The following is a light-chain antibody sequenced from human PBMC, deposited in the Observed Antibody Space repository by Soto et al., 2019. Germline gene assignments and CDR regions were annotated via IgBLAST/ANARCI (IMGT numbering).Light chain of an antibody. CDR1: SSDVGGSNY. V-gene: IGLV2-14*01. J-gene: IGLJ1*01. Sequence: CVLTQPASVSGSPGQSITISCTGTSSDVGGSNYVSWYQQHPGKAPKVIIYEVSNRPSGVSNRFSGSKSGNTASLTISGLQAEDGADYYCSSYSSSTTLYVFGSGTKVTVL. CDR3: SSYSSSTTLYV. CDR2: EVS.